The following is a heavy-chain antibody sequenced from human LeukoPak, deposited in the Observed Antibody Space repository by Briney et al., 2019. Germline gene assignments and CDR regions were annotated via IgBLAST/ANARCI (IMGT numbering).Heavy chain of an antibody. CDR3: ARVGYYDTSGLYYFDY. CDR2: INPNSGGA. Sequence: ASVKVSCKXSGYTFTGYYMHWVRQAPGQGLEWMGRINPNSGGANYAQKFQGRVTMTRDTSISTAYMELSRLRSDDTAVYYCARVGYYDTSGLYYFDYWGQGTLVTVSS. D-gene: IGHD3-22*01. V-gene: IGHV1-2*06. CDR1: GYTFTGYY. J-gene: IGHJ4*02.